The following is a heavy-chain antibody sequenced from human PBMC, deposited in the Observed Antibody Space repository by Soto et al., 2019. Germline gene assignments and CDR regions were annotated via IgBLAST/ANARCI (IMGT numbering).Heavy chain of an antibody. J-gene: IGHJ4*02. CDR2: ISDSGDKT. D-gene: IGHD3-22*01. Sequence: WSLRLSCAASGFTFSSYAMSWVRQAPGKGLEWVSAISDSGDKTYYADSVKGRFTVSRDNSKNTLYLQMNSLRAEDTAVYFCAKDPNDYDSSAYYVDYWGRGTLVTVSS. CDR1: GFTFSSYA. V-gene: IGHV3-23*01. CDR3: AKDPNDYDSSAYYVDY.